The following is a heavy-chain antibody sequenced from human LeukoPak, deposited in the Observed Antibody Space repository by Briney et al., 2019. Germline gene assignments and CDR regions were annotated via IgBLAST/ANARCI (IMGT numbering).Heavy chain of an antibody. CDR1: GYTFTSYA. V-gene: IGHV1-3*01. CDR2: INAGNGNT. CDR3: ARLSDSSGWYSYAFDI. Sequence: GASVKVPCKASGYTFTSYAMHWVRQAPGQRLEWMGWINAGNGNTKYSQKFQGRVTITRDTSASTAYMELSSLRSEDTAVYYCARLSDSSGWYSYAFDIWGQGTMVTVSS. J-gene: IGHJ3*02. D-gene: IGHD6-19*01.